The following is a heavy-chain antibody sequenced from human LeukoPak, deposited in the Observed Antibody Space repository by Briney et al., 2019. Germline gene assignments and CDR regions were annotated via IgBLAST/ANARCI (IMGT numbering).Heavy chain of an antibody. CDR3: ARRSNTASGNFDY. CDR1: GFTFSSSA. CDR2: FSGSGGNT. J-gene: IGHJ4*02. D-gene: IGHD4-11*01. Sequence: QSGGSLRLSCAASGFTFSSSAMSWVRQAPGKGLEWVSTFSGSGGNTYYADSVKGRFTISRDNSKNTLYLQMNSLRAEGTAVYFCARRSNTASGNFDYWGQGTLVTVSS. V-gene: IGHV3-23*01.